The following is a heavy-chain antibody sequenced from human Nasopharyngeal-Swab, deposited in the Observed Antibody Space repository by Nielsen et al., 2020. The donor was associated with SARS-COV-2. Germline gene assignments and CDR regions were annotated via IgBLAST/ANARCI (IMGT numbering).Heavy chain of an antibody. CDR3: AKDMAEVGATDY. D-gene: IGHD1-26*01. J-gene: IGHJ4*02. CDR2: INGDGNSP. CDR1: GFTFDDYA. V-gene: IGHV3-43*02. Sequence: GGSLRLSCTASGFTFDDYAMHWVRQAPGKSLEWVSLINGDGNSPYYGDSVKGRFTISRDNSKNSLYLQMNSLRTEDTALYYCAKDMAEVGATDYWGQGTLVTVSS.